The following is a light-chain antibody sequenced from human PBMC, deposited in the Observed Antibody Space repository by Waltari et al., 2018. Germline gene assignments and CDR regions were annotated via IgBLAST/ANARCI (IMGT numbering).Light chain of an antibody. Sequence: DIQMTQSPSPLPASVGDRVTITCRASQSISSWLAWYQQKPGKAPKLLIYKASSLESGVPSRFSGSGSGTEFTLTISSLQPDDFATYYCQQYNSYPYTFGQGTKLEIK. CDR2: KAS. CDR3: QQYNSYPYT. CDR1: QSISSW. V-gene: IGKV1-5*03. J-gene: IGKJ2*01.